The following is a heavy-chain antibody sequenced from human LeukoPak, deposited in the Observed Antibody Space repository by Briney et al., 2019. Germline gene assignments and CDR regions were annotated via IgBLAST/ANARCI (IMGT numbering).Heavy chain of an antibody. Sequence: GGSLRLSCAGSGFTFSTYIMNWVRQAPGKGLEWVSSISSSSSYIYYADSVKGRFTISRDNAKNSLYLQMNSLRAEDTAVYYCARDIDIAVVVAARHAFDIRGQGTMVTVSS. V-gene: IGHV3-21*01. CDR3: ARDIDIAVVVAARHAFDI. J-gene: IGHJ3*02. D-gene: IGHD2-15*01. CDR1: GFTFSTYI. CDR2: ISSSSSYI.